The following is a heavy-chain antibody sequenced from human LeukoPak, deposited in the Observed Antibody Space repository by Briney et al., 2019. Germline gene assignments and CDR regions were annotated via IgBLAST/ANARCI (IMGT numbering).Heavy chain of an antibody. Sequence: ASVKVSCKASGYTFTSYGISWVRQAPGQGLEWMGWISAYNGNTNYAQKLQGRVTMTTVTSTSTAYMELRSLRSDDTAVYYRARSVAYYYGSSGYPDYWGQGTLVTVSS. CDR3: ARSVAYYYGSSGYPDY. CDR2: ISAYNGNT. V-gene: IGHV1-18*01. CDR1: GYTFTSYG. J-gene: IGHJ4*02. D-gene: IGHD3-22*01.